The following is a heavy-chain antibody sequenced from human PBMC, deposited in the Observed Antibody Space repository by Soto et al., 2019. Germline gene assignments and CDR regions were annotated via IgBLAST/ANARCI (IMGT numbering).Heavy chain of an antibody. CDR1: GASFSGSY. Sequence: SEPLSLTCAVNGASFSGSYWSWIRQPPGKGLEWIGEINHSGSTNYNPSLKSRVTISVDTSKKQFSPKLSSVTAADTAVYICGSFGVRWLPPYYYGMDVWGQGTTVTVSS. V-gene: IGHV4-34*01. J-gene: IGHJ6*02. CDR3: GSFGVRWLPPYYYGMDV. D-gene: IGHD3-3*01. CDR2: INHSGST.